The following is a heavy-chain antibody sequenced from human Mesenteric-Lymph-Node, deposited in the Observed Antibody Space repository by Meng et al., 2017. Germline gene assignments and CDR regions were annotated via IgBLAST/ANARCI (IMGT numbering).Heavy chain of an antibody. Sequence: SVKVSCKASGGTFSSYAISWVRQAPGQGLEWMGGIIPIFGTANYAQKFQGRVTITADKSTSTAYMELSSLRSEDTAVYYCARGTYYYDSSGYYLHYFDYWGQGTLVTVSS. CDR3: ARGTYYYDSSGYYLHYFDY. CDR1: GGTFSSYA. CDR2: IIPIFGTA. J-gene: IGHJ4*02. V-gene: IGHV1-69*06. D-gene: IGHD3-22*01.